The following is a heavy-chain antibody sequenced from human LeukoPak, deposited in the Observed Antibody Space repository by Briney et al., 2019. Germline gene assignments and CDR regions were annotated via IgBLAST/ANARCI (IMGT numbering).Heavy chain of an antibody. Sequence: GGSLRLSCVASGFTFTSYAMSWVRQAPGKGLEWVSAISGSGGSTYYADSVKGRFTISRDNSKNTLYLQMNSLRAEDTAVYYCAKDLQYYYDSSGYYDAFDTWGQGTMVTVSS. D-gene: IGHD3-22*01. CDR2: ISGSGGST. CDR1: GFTFTSYA. J-gene: IGHJ3*02. V-gene: IGHV3-23*01. CDR3: AKDLQYYYDSSGYYDAFDT.